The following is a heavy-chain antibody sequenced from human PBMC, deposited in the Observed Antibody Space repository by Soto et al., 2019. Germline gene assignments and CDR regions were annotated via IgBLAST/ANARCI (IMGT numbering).Heavy chain of an antibody. J-gene: IGHJ4*02. CDR2: IYTSGST. D-gene: IGHD4-17*01. V-gene: IGHV4-4*07. CDR1: GGSISSYY. Sequence: QVQLQESGPGLVKPSETLSLTCTVSGGSISSYYWSWIRQPAGKGLEWIGRIYTSGSTNYNPSLKSRVTMSVDTSKNQFSLKLSSVTAADTAVYYCARYNPPPDYGDYRGEFDYWGQGTLVTVSS. CDR3: ARYNPPPDYGDYRGEFDY.